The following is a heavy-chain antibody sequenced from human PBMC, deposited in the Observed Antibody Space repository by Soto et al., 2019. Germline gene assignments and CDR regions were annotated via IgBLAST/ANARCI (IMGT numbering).Heavy chain of an antibody. D-gene: IGHD3-22*01. CDR1: GFNFITYS. Sequence: EVQLVESGGGPVRPGGSLKLSCAASGFNFITYSLSWVRQAPGKGLERVASISSSAVYIDYADSVKGRFTISRDNANNSLYLQVNSLRAEDTATYYCVRDGLDYYDTERLYFDNWGQGTLVTVSS. V-gene: IGHV3-21*01. J-gene: IGHJ4*02. CDR3: VRDGLDYYDTERLYFDN. CDR2: ISSSAVYI.